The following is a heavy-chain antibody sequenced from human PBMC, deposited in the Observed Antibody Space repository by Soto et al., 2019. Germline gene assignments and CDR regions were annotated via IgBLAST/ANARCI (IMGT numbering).Heavy chain of an antibody. J-gene: IGHJ6*02. Sequence: SETLSLTCAVYGGSFNDYYWSWIRQPPGKGLEWIGEITHSGSTNYNPSLKSRVTISVDTSKNQFSLKLSSVTAADTAVYYCARGPVGGGNSPPYYYYGMDVWGQGTTVTVSS. D-gene: IGHD2-21*02. CDR2: ITHSGST. CDR3: ARGPVGGGNSPPYYYYGMDV. V-gene: IGHV4-34*01. CDR1: GGSFNDYY.